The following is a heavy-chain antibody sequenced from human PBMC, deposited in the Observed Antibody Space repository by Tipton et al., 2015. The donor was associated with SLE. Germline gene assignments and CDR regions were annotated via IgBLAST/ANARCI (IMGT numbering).Heavy chain of an antibody. J-gene: IGHJ4*02. CDR1: GGSISSSSYY. Sequence: TLSLTCTVSGGSISSSSYYWGWIRQPPGKGLEWIGSIYYSGSTYYNPSLKSRVTISVDTSKNQFSLKLSSVTAADTAVYYCEGSPSSSYENWGQGTLVTVSS. D-gene: IGHD6-13*01. V-gene: IGHV4-39*01. CDR3: EGSPSSSYEN. CDR2: IYYSGST.